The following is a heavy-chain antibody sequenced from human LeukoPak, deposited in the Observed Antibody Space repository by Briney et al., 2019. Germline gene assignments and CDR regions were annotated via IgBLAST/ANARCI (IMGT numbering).Heavy chain of an antibody. CDR3: ARGRGYCSGGSCYRWFDP. D-gene: IGHD2-15*01. CDR2: IYYSGST. V-gene: IGHV4-59*08. CDR1: GGSISSYY. Sequence: PSETLSLTCTVSGGSISSYYWSWIRQPPGKGLEWIGYIYYSGSTKYNPSLKSRVTMSVDTSQNQLSLKLSSVTAADTAVYYCARGRGYCSGGSCYRWFDPWGQGTLVTVSS. J-gene: IGHJ5*02.